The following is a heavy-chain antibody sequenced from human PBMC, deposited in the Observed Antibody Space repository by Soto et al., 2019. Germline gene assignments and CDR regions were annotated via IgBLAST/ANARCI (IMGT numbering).Heavy chain of an antibody. D-gene: IGHD1-26*01. J-gene: IGHJ4*02. Sequence: QVQLVESGGGAVQSGRSLRLSCVASGFTFSSYGIHWVRQAPGKGLEWVAVISYDGSGKEFADSVKGRFTISRDNSKNTVYLQMNSLRPEDTAVYYCAKSLYSVFTFDNWGQGTLVTISS. V-gene: IGHV3-30*18. CDR1: GFTFSSYG. CDR3: AKSLYSVFTFDN. CDR2: ISYDGSGK.